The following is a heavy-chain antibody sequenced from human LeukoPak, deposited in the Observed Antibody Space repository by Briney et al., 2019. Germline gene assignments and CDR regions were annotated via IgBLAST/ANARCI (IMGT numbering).Heavy chain of an antibody. J-gene: IGHJ4*02. CDR2: IKQDGSEI. D-gene: IGHD2-2*01. CDR1: GFTFSSYW. CDR3: ARVTRYYFDY. Sequence: GGSLRLSCAASGFTFSSYWMSWVRQAPGKGLEWVANIKQDGSEIYYVDSVKGRLTISRDNAKKSLYLQMNSMRAEDTAVYYCARVTRYYFDYWGQGTLVTVSS. V-gene: IGHV3-7*01.